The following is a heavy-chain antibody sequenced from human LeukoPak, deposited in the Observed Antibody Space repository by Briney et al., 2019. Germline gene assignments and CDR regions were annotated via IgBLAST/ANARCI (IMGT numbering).Heavy chain of an antibody. CDR2: ISSSSSYI. CDR1: GFTFSSYS. Sequence: GGSLRLSCAASGFTFSSYSMNWVRQAPGKGLEWVSSISSSSSYIYYADSVKGRFTISRDNAKNSLYLQMNSLRAEDTAVYYCATTSIAASGVYYFDYWGQGTLVTVSS. D-gene: IGHD6-13*01. J-gene: IGHJ4*02. V-gene: IGHV3-21*01. CDR3: ATTSIAASGVYYFDY.